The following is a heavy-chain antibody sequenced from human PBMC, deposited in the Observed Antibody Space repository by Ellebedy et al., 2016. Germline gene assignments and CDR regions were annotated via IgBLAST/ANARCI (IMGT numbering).Heavy chain of an antibody. CDR2: IIPIFGTA. J-gene: IGHJ6*03. D-gene: IGHD2-8*01. Sequence: SVKVSXXASGGTFSSYATSWVRQAPGQGLEWMGGIIPIFGTANYAQKFQGRVTITADESTSTAYMELSSLRSEDTAVYYCARGGVKYYYYYYMDVWGKGTTVTVSS. CDR3: ARGGVKYYYYYYMDV. V-gene: IGHV1-69*13. CDR1: GGTFSSYA.